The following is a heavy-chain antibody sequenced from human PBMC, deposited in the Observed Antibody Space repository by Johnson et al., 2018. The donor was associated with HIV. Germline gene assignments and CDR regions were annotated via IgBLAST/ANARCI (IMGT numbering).Heavy chain of an antibody. CDR1: GFTFSSYW. J-gene: IGHJ3*02. D-gene: IGHD3-3*01. CDR3: ASAYYTFWSGYVAFDT. CDR2: IKGDGSGI. V-gene: IGHV3-74*01. Sequence: VQLVESGGGLVQPGGSLRLSCAASGFTFSSYWMHWVRQGPGKGLLWVSLIKGDGSGITYADSVKGRFTISRDNAKNSLYVKMNSLRAEDSAVDYCASAYYTFWSGYVAFDTWGQATMVTVSS.